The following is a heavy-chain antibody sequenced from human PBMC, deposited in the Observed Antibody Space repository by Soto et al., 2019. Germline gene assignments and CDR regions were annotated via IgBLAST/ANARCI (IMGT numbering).Heavy chain of an antibody. Sequence: QVQLQQWGAGLLKPSETLSLTCAVYGGSFSGYYWSWIRQPPGKGLEWIGEINHSGSTSYNPSLKSRVTISVDTSKNQFSLKLSSVTAADTAVYYCARGTTVRPLNWFDPWGQGTLVTVSS. J-gene: IGHJ5*02. CDR1: GGSFSGYY. D-gene: IGHD4-17*01. CDR2: INHSGST. CDR3: ARGTTVRPLNWFDP. V-gene: IGHV4-34*01.